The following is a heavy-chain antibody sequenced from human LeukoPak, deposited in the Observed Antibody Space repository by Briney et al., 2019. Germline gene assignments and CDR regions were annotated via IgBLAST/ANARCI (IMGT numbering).Heavy chain of an antibody. CDR3: ASFTKRTYSSRRFDY. CDR2: INHSGST. Sequence: SETLSLTCAVYGGSFSGYYWSRIRQPPGKGLEWIGEINHSGSTNYNPSLKSRVTISVDTSKNQFSLKLSSVTAADTAVYYCASFTKRTYSSRRFDYWGQGTLVTVSS. J-gene: IGHJ4*02. V-gene: IGHV4-34*01. D-gene: IGHD6-13*01. CDR1: GGSFSGYY.